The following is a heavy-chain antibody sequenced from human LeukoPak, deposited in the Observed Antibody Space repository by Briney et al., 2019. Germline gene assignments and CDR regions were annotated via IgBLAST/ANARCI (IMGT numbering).Heavy chain of an antibody. CDR3: ARAGGWARGDYKADAFDI. D-gene: IGHD6-19*01. J-gene: IGHJ3*02. CDR1: GFTFTSSA. CDR2: IVVGSGNT. V-gene: IGHV1-58*02. Sequence: SVKVSCKASGFTFTSSAMQWVRQARGQRLEWIGWIVVGSGNTNYAQKVQGRVTMTTDTSTSTAYMELRSLRSDDTAVYYCARAGGWARGDYKADAFDIWGQGTMVTVSS.